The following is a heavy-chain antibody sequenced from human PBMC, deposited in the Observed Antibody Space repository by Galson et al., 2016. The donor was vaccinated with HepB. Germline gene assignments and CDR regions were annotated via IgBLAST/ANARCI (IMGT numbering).Heavy chain of an antibody. V-gene: IGHV6-1*01. CDR1: GDSVFNHNAG. CDR2: TYYRSDWRS. Sequence: CAISGDSVFNHNAGWNWVRQSPSRGLKWLGRTYYRSDWRSDYADSVKGRITINPDTSKNHFSLHLDSVTPEDTAVYYCARSYLLGRGFGSWGQGTLVTVSS. D-gene: IGHD7-27*01. J-gene: IGHJ4*02. CDR3: ARSYLLGRGFGS.